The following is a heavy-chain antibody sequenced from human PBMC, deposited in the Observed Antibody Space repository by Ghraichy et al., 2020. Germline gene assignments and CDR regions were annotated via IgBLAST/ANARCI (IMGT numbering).Heavy chain of an antibody. D-gene: IGHD2-21*01. V-gene: IGHV4-34*01. CDR1: GGSFSGYY. J-gene: IGHJ4*02. Sequence: SQTLSLTCAVYGGSFSGYYWSWIRQPPGKGLEWIGEINRSGSTNYNPSLKSRVTISVATSKNQFSLKLTSVTAADTAVYYCARGSYCCGDCYFYDYWGQGTLVTVSS. CDR3: ARGSYCCGDCYFYDY. CDR2: INRSGST.